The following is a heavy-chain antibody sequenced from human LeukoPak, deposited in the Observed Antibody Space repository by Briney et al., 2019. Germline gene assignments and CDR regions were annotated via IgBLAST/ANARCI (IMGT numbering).Heavy chain of an antibody. CDR1: GFTVSDNY. CDR2: IYSGGTT. Sequence: GGSLRLSCAASGFTVSDNYMSWVRQAPGKGLEWVSLIYSGGTTDFAESVKGRFTISRDISKNTLSLQLSSLRPEDTAVYFCAGGTDFWSGYSFDSWGQGTLVTVSS. J-gene: IGHJ4*02. D-gene: IGHD3-3*01. V-gene: IGHV3-53*01. CDR3: AGGTDFWSGYSFDS.